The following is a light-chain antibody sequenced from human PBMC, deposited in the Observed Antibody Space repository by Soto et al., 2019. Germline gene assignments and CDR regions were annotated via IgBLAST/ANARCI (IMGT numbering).Light chain of an antibody. CDR1: QDISNY. CDR3: QQYHNLPRT. J-gene: IGKJ3*01. Sequence: DIQMTQSPSSLSASVGDRVTITCQASQDISNYLIWYQQKPGKAPKLLIHDASSLETGVPSRFSVSGSGTDFNLTISSLQTEDVATYYCQQYHNLPRTFDPGTKVHIK. CDR2: DAS. V-gene: IGKV1-33*01.